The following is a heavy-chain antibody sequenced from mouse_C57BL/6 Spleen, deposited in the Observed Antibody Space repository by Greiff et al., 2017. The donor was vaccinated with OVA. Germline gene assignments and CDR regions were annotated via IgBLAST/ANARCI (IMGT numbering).Heavy chain of an antibody. CDR3: ARSTTGVAWYFDV. Sequence: EVKLVESGGGLVKPGGSLKLSCAASGFTFSDYGMHWVRQAPEKGLEWVAYISSGSSTIYYADTVKGRFTISRDNAKNTLFLQMTRLRSEDTAMDYCARSTTGVAWYFDVWGTGTTVTVSS. J-gene: IGHJ1*03. V-gene: IGHV5-17*01. CDR1: GFTFSDYG. D-gene: IGHD1-1*01. CDR2: ISSGSSTI.